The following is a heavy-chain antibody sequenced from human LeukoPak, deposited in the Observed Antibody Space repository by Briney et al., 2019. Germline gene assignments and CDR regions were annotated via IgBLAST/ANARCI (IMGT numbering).Heavy chain of an antibody. CDR1: GYSFTSYW. CDR2: IYPGDSDT. D-gene: IGHD6-13*01. J-gene: IGHJ4*02. CDR3: ARREMVAAAGTYDY. Sequence: GESLKISCKGSGYSFTSYWIGWVRPMAGKGLELMGIIYPGDSDTRYSPSFQGQVTISADKSISTAYLQWSSLKASDTAMYYCARREMVAAAGTYDYWGQGTLVTVSS. V-gene: IGHV5-51*01.